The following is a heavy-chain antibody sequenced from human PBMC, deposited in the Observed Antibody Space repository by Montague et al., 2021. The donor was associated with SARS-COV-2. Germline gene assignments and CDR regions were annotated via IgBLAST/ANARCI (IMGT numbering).Heavy chain of an antibody. D-gene: IGHD5-18*01. V-gene: IGHV4-59*01. CDR1: GFTFSTYW. Sequence: LRLSCAASGFTFSTYWMSWVRQAPGKGLEWIGYIYHSGNTKYNPSLKSRVSISADTSKNQFSLRLSSVTAADTAVYYCAREYRIELWQTNWYFGLWGRGTLVTVSS. CDR3: AREYRIELWQTNWYFGL. J-gene: IGHJ2*01. CDR2: IYHSGNT.